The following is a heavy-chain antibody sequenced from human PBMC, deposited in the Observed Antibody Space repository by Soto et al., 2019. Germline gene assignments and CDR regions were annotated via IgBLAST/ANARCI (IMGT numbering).Heavy chain of an antibody. Sequence: ASVNVSCKTSGYTNIRYGITWVRQAPGQGLEWMGWIGSNNGHTTYAQKLQGRVTMTTDTSTSTAYMELGSLRFDDTAVYFCARAAVVVGATWSLLHWGQGTLVTVSS. D-gene: IGHD2-15*01. J-gene: IGHJ4*02. CDR1: GYTNIRYG. CDR3: ARAAVVVGATWSLLH. CDR2: IGSNNGHT. V-gene: IGHV1-18*01.